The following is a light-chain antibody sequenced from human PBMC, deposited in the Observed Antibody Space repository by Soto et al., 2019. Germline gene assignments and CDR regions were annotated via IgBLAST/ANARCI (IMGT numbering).Light chain of an antibody. V-gene: IGLV2-14*01. CDR1: SSDVGGYDY. CDR2: EVN. J-gene: IGLJ1*01. CDR3: SAYTTANTLI. Sequence: QSALTQPASVSGSPGQSVTISCTGTSSDVGGYDYVSWYQQHPGTAPKLILYEVNNRPSGVSNRFSGSKSGNTVSLIISGLQTEDEANYYCSAYTTANTLIFGTGTKLTVL.